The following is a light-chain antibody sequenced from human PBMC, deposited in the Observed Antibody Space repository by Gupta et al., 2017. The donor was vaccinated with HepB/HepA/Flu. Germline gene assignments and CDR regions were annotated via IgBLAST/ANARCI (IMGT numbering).Light chain of an antibody. J-gene: IGLJ2*01. V-gene: IGLV2-14*01. CDR3: SSHTSRNTVV. CDR1: SSDVGGYKY. CDR2: DVN. Sequence: QSALSQPASVSGSPGQSIPISCTGTSSDVGGYKYVSWYQQHPGKAPKLMIYDVNNRPSGVSNRFSGSKSGNTASLTISGLQAEDEADYYCSSHTSRNTVVFGGGTTLTVL.